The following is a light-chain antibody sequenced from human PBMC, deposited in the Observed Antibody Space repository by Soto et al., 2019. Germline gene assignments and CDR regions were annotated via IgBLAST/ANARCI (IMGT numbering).Light chain of an antibody. CDR3: QKYDSLPFT. J-gene: IGKJ3*01. CDR2: AAS. CDR1: QAISNY. V-gene: IGKV1-27*01. Sequence: DIQMTQSPSSLSASVGDSVTITCRASQAISNYLAWFQQKPGKPPKLLIYAASTLESGVPSRFSGGRSGTDFTLTISSLPPEDVATFYCQKYDSLPFTFGPGTKVDIK.